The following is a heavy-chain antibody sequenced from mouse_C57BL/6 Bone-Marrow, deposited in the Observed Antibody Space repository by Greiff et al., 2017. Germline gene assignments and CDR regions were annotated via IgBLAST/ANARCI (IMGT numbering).Heavy chain of an antibody. CDR3: ARPYGGFYYGSTYWYFDV. Sequence: QVQLQPGAELVKPGASVKMSCKASGYTFTSYWITWVKQRPGQGLEWIGDIYPGSGSTNYNEKFKSKATLTVDTSSSTAYMQLSSLTSEDSAVYYCARPYGGFYYGSTYWYFDVWGTGTTVTVSS. CDR1: GYTFTSYW. D-gene: IGHD1-1*01. V-gene: IGHV1-55*01. J-gene: IGHJ1*03. CDR2: IYPGSGST.